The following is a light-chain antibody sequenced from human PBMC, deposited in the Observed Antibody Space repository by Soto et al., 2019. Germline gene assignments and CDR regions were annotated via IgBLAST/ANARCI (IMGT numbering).Light chain of an antibody. CDR3: QQYEELPYT. V-gene: IGKV1-33*01. Sequence: DIKMTQSASSLSASVGDRVTITCQASQVIRNDLNWYRQKPGKAPELLIYDISTLEIGVPSRFGGSGSGTDFTFTITGLQPEDIGTYFCQQYEELPYTFGQGTKLEI. CDR2: DIS. J-gene: IGKJ2*01. CDR1: QVIRND.